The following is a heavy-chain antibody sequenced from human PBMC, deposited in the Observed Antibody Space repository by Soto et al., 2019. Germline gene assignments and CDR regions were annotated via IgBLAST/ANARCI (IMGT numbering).Heavy chain of an antibody. V-gene: IGHV4-4*02. CDR3: ARAGNDILAVAGTLGFAY. D-gene: IGHD6-19*01. Sequence: QVHLQASAPGLVKPSWTLSLTCAVSGGASSSSNWWRWVRQPPGKGLEWIGEISHSGSTNYNPSLQSRVTIAGAKAKHQFSLKLSSVTAAVTAVYYCARAGNDILAVAGTLGFAYWGQGTLVTVSS. J-gene: IGHJ4*02. CDR2: ISHSGST. CDR1: GGASSSSNW.